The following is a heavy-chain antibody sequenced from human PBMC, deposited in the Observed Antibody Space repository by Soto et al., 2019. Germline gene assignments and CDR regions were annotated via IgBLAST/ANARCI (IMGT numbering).Heavy chain of an antibody. CDR2: IYQSGST. J-gene: IGHJ5*02. CDR3: ARENDCSTTTCYSSGWFGP. CDR1: GYSSSDAYY. Sequence: ETLSLTCAVSGYSSSDAYYWGWIRQPPGKGLEWIGSIYQSGSTYYNPSLKSRVTISMDTSKNQFSLKLNSVTAADTAVYYCARENDCSTTTCYSSGWFGPWGQGTLVTVSS. V-gene: IGHV4-38-2*02. D-gene: IGHD2-2*01.